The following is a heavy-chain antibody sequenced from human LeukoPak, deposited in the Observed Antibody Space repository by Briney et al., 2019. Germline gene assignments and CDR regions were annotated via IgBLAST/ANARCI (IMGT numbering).Heavy chain of an antibody. D-gene: IGHD1-26*01. Sequence: ASVKVSSKASGYTFTGYYMHGVRQAPGQGLEWMGRINPNSGATNYAQKFQGRVTMTRDTSNSTAYMELSRLRSDDTAVYYCARDRSIYSAFDIWGQGTMVTVSS. CDR1: GYTFTGYY. CDR2: INPNSGAT. V-gene: IGHV1-2*06. CDR3: ARDRSIYSAFDI. J-gene: IGHJ3*02.